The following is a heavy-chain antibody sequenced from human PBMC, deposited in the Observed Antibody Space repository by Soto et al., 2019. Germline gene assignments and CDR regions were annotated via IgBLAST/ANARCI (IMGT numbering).Heavy chain of an antibody. J-gene: IGHJ4*02. D-gene: IGHD3-16*02. CDR3: ARRSDYVWGSSRPSY. CDR2: INLDGSST. V-gene: IGHV3-74*01. CDR1: GFSFSNYW. Sequence: EVQLVESGGDSVQPGGSLRLSCAASGFSFSNYWMHWVRQAPGKGLVWVSRINLDGSSTSYADSVKGRFPISRDNAKNTLYLQMNGLTAEDTAVYYCARRSDYVWGSSRPSYWGQGTLVTVSS.